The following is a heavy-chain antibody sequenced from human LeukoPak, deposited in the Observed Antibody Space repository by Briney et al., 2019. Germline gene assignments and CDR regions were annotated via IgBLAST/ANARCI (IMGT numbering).Heavy chain of an antibody. Sequence: ASVKVSCKASGYTFSNFGINWVRQAPGQGLEWIAWISGNNDNPNYGQKFQGRFTVTTDSSTSTAYMELRDLRSDDTAVYYCARDGTSTDDYWGQGTLVTVSS. CDR2: ISGNNDNP. D-gene: IGHD2-2*01. J-gene: IGHJ4*02. CDR1: GYTFSNFG. V-gene: IGHV1-18*01. CDR3: ARDGTSTDDY.